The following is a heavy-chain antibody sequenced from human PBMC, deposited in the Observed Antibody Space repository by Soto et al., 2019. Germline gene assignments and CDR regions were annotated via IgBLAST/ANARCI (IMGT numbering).Heavy chain of an antibody. Sequence: QVQLQESGPGLVKPSQTLSLTCTVSGGSISSGGYYWSWIRQHPGKVLEWIGYIYYSGSTYYNPSLKSRVNISVDTSKNQFSLKLSSVTAADTAVYYCARVMEGDYLTFDYWGQGTLVTVSS. D-gene: IGHD4-17*01. CDR2: IYYSGST. CDR3: ARVMEGDYLTFDY. V-gene: IGHV4-31*03. J-gene: IGHJ4*02. CDR1: GGSISSGGYY.